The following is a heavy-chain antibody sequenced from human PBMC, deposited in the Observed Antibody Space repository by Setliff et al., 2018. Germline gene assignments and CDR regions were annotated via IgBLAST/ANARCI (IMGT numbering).Heavy chain of an antibody. J-gene: IGHJ4*02. CDR2: INAGNGNT. V-gene: IGHV1-3*01. D-gene: IGHD2-21*02. CDR3: AKAKSRVAGGQNCDGDCLFYFDY. Sequence: ASVKVSCKASGYTFTSYSMHWVRQAPGQSLEWMGWINAGNGNTKYSQKFQGRVTITRDTSASTAYMQMNSLRAEDTAVYYCAKAKSRVAGGQNCDGDCLFYFDYWGQGALVTVSS. CDR1: GYTFTSYS.